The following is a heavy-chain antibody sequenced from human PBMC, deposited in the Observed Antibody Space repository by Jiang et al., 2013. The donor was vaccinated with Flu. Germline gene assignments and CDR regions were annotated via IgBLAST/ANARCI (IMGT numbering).Heavy chain of an antibody. J-gene: IGHJ4*02. Sequence: PGLVKPSETLSLTCTVSGGSISSSSYYWGWIRQPPGKGLEWIGSIYYSGSTNYNPSLKSRVTISVDTSKNQFSLKLSSVTAADTAVYYCARERDDYFDYWGQGTLVTVSS. CDR3: ARERDDYFDY. V-gene: IGHV4-39*07. CDR2: IYYSGST. CDR1: GGSISSSSYY.